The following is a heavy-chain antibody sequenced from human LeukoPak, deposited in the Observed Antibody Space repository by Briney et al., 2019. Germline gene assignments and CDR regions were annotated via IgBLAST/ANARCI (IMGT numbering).Heavy chain of an antibody. D-gene: IGHD1-1*01. CDR2: IYNSEST. CDR1: GGSISSYY. Sequence: PSETLSLTCTVSGGSISSYYWSWIRQPPGKGLEWIGYIYNSESTNYNPSLKSRVTISGDTSRNQVSLKLRSATAADTAVYYCAEIRERTGTTFDSWGQGTLVTVSS. CDR3: AEIRERTGTTFDS. V-gene: IGHV4-59*08. J-gene: IGHJ4*02.